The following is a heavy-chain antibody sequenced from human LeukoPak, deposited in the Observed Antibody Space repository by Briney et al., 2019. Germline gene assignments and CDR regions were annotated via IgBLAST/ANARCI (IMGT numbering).Heavy chain of an antibody. CDR1: GFTFRSYS. D-gene: IGHD3-10*01. V-gene: IGHV3-21*01. CDR2: ISISSSYI. Sequence: GGSLRLSCAASGFTFRSYSMNWVRQAPGKGLEWVSSISISSSYIYYADSVKGRFTISRDNAKNSLYLQMNSLRAEDTAVYYCARDPSRITMVRGVIFWGQGTLVTVSS. J-gene: IGHJ4*02. CDR3: ARDPSRITMVRGVIF.